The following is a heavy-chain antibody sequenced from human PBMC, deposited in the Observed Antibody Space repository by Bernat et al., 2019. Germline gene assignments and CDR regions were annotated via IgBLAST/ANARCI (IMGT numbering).Heavy chain of an antibody. CDR2: ISYDGSNK. CDR3: AKAYDILTGYYLGLDY. D-gene: IGHD3-9*01. CDR1: GFTFSSYG. Sequence: QVQLVESGGGVVQPGRSLRLSCAASGFTFSSYGMHWVRQALGKGLEWVAVISYDGSNKYYADSVKGRFTISRDNSKSTLYLQMNSLRAEDTAVYYCAKAYDILTGYYLGLDYWGQGTLVTVSS. V-gene: IGHV3-30*18. J-gene: IGHJ4*02.